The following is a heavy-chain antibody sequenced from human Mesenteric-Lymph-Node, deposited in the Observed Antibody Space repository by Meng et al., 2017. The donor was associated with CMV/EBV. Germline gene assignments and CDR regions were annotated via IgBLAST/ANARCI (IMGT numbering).Heavy chain of an antibody. V-gene: IGHV3-49*04. CDR2: IRSKAYGGTT. J-gene: IGHJ4*02. CDR3: TRGKYCYDSSGYYSPIFDY. D-gene: IGHD3-22*01. CDR1: GFTFGDYA. Sequence: GGSLRLSCTASGFTFGDYAMSWVRQAPGKGLEWVGFIRSKAYGGTTEYAASVKGRFTISRDDSKSIACLQMNSLKTEDTAVYYCTRGKYCYDSSGYYSPIFDYWGQGTLVTVSS.